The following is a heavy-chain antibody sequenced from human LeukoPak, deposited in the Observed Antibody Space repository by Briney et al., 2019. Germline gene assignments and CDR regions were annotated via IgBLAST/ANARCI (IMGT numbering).Heavy chain of an antibody. CDR1: GGTFSIYA. V-gene: IGHV1-69*13. Sequence: PVRVSFKSSGGTFSIYAISWVRQAPGQGLEWMGGIIPIFRTANYAQKFQGRVTITADESTSTAYMDLSSLRSEDTAVYYCARTDCSGGSCYSRRAFDYWGQGTLVTVSS. J-gene: IGHJ4*02. CDR3: ARTDCSGGSCYSRRAFDY. D-gene: IGHD2-15*01. CDR2: IIPIFRTA.